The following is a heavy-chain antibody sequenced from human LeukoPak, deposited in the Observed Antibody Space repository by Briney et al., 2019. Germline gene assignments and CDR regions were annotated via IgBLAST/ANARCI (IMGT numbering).Heavy chain of an antibody. CDR2: INHSGST. J-gene: IGHJ4*02. D-gene: IGHD3-10*01. CDR1: GGSISSYY. CDR3: ARFAVRGVNSKTFFDY. Sequence: SETLSLTCTVSGGSISSYYWSWIRQPPGKGLEWIGEINHSGSTNYNPSLKSRVTISVDTSKNQFSLKLSSVTAADTAVYYCARFAVRGVNSKTFFDYWGQGTLVTVSS. V-gene: IGHV4-34*01.